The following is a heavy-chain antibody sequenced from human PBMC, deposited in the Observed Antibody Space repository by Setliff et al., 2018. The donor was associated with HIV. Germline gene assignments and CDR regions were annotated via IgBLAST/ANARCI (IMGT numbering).Heavy chain of an antibody. J-gene: IGHJ4*02. D-gene: IGHD3-22*01. V-gene: IGHV3-30*02. CDR2: IQYDGSNK. CDR1: GFTFSSFG. CDR3: ARESYYDSSGYYVPLDY. Sequence: GGSLRLSCAASGFTFSSFGMHWVRQAPGKGLEWVSFIQYDGSNKYYAESVKGRFTISRDNSKSTLYLQMNSLRPEDRAVYYCARESYYDSSGYYVPLDYWGQGTLVTVSS.